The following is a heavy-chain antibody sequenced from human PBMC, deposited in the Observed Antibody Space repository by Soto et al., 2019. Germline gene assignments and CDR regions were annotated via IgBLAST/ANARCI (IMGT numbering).Heavy chain of an antibody. J-gene: IGHJ4*02. CDR2: ISGSGGST. CDR1: GFTFSSYS. D-gene: IGHD2-21*02. V-gene: IGHV3-23*01. CDR3: AKVGLGVVTLAGFDY. Sequence: GGSLRLSCAASGFTFSSYSINWVRQAPGKGLEWVSSISGSGGSTYYADSVKGRFTISRDNSKNTLYLQMNSLRAEDTAVYYCAKVGLGVVTLAGFDYWGQGTLVTVSS.